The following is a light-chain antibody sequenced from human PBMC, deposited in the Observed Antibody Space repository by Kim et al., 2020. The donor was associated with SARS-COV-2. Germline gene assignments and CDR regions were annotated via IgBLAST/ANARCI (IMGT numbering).Light chain of an antibody. Sequence: SSELTQDPAVSAALGQTVRITCQGDSLRSYYASWYQQKPGQAPVLVIYGKNNRPSGIPDRFSGSSSGNTASLTITGAQAEDEADYYCNSRDSSGNHHVVFGGGTQLTVL. V-gene: IGLV3-19*01. J-gene: IGLJ2*01. CDR1: SLRSYY. CDR2: GKN. CDR3: NSRDSSGNHHVV.